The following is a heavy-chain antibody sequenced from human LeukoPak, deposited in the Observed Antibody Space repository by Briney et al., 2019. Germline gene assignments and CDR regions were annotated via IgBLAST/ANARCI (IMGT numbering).Heavy chain of an antibody. V-gene: IGHV3-23*01. CDR1: GFTFSSYA. D-gene: IGHD2-21*02. Sequence: GGSLRLSCAASGFTFSSYAMSWVRQAPGKGLEWVSAISGSGGSTYYADSVKGRFTISRDNSKNTLYLQMYSLRAEDTAVYYCATDELAYCGGDCSAFDYWGQGTLVTVSS. CDR3: ATDELAYCGGDCSAFDY. CDR2: ISGSGGST. J-gene: IGHJ4*02.